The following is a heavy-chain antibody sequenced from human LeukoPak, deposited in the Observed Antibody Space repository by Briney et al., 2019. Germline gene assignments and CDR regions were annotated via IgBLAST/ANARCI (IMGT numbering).Heavy chain of an antibody. CDR3: ARVNFASRIVGARGAFDI. CDR1: GYTFTGYY. D-gene: IGHD1-26*01. V-gene: IGHV1-2*02. Sequence: GASVKVSCKASGYTFTGYYMHWVRQAPGQGLEWMGWINPNSGGTNYAQKFQGRVTMTRDTSISTAYMELSRLRSDDTAVYYCARVNFASRIVGARGAFDIWGQGTMVTVSS. J-gene: IGHJ3*02. CDR2: INPNSGGT.